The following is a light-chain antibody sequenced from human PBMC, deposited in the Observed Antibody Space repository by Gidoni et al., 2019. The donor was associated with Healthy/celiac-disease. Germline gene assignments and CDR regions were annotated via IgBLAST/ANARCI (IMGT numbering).Light chain of an antibody. J-gene: IGKJ5*01. CDR1: QSVSSN. Sequence: EIVMTQSPATLSVSPGERATLSCRASQSVSSNLAWYQQKPGQAPRLLIYGASTRATGIPASFSGSGSGTEFTLTISSLQSEDFAVYYCQQYNNWPLSITFXQXTRLEIK. CDR3: QQYNNWPLSIT. V-gene: IGKV3-15*01. CDR2: GAS.